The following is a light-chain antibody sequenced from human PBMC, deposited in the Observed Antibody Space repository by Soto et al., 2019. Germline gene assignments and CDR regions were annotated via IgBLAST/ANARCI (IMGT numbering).Light chain of an antibody. J-gene: IGLJ2*01. CDR3: SSYTSSNTLV. CDR1: SSDVGGYKY. CDR2: EVS. V-gene: IGLV2-14*01. Sequence: QSALTQPASLSGSPGQSITISCTGTSSDVGGYKYVSWYQQHPGKAPKLMIYEVSNRPSGVSNRFSGSKSGNTASLTISGLQAEGEADYYCSSYTSSNTLVFGGGTKLTVL.